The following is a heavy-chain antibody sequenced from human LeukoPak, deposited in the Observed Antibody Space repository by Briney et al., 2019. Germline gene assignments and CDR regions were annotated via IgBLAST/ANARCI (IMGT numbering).Heavy chain of an antibody. D-gene: IGHD6-19*01. Sequence: PSETLSLTCAVYGGSFSGYYWSWIRQPPGKGLEWIGEINHSGSTNYNPSLKSRVTISVDTSKNQFSLKLSSVTAADTAVYYCARAVGIAVAALHYWGQGTLVTVSS. CDR2: INHSGST. V-gene: IGHV4-34*01. J-gene: IGHJ4*02. CDR3: ARAVGIAVAALHY. CDR1: GGSFSGYY.